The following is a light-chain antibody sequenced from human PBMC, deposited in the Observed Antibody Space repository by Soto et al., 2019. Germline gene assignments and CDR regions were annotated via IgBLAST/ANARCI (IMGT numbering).Light chain of an antibody. Sequence: DIQMTQSPSTLSASVGDRVTITCRASQSISSWLAWYQQKPGKAPKLLIYKASSLESGVPSRFSGSRSGTEFTLTIISLQPDEFATYYCQQYNSYPWTFGQATKVEIK. J-gene: IGKJ1*01. CDR2: KAS. V-gene: IGKV1-5*03. CDR1: QSISSW. CDR3: QQYNSYPWT.